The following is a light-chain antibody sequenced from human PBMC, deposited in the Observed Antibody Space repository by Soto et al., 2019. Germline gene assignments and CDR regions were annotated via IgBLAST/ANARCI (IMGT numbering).Light chain of an antibody. V-gene: IGLV2-23*01. J-gene: IGLJ2*01. Sequence: QSALTQPPSASGSPGQSVTISCTGTSNDVGGYNYVSWYQQHPGKAPKLMIYEGSKRPSGVSNRFSGSKSGNTASLTISGLQAEDEADYYCCSYAGSSTLVFGGGTKLTVL. CDR2: EGS. CDR1: SNDVGGYNY. CDR3: CSYAGSSTLV.